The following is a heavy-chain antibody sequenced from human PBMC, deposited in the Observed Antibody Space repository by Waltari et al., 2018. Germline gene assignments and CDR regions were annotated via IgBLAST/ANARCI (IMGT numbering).Heavy chain of an antibody. CDR2: INHSGST. V-gene: IGHV4-34*01. J-gene: IGHJ4*02. CDR3: ARGPKYGSGSLVAYFDY. D-gene: IGHD3-10*01. Sequence: QVQLQQWGAGLLKPSEPLSLTCAVYGGSFSRYYSSWISQPRGKGLEWIGEINHSGSTNYNPSLKSRVTISVDTSKNQFSLKLSSVTAADTAVYYCARGPKYGSGSLVAYFDYWGQGTLVTVSS. CDR1: GGSFSRYY.